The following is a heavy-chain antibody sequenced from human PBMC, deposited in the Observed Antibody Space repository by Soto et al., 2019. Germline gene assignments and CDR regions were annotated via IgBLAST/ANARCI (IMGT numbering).Heavy chain of an antibody. V-gene: IGHV3-23*01. CDR1: GGTLNTYA. CDR2: ISGSGGST. CDR3: AKQRAGFGSGSDTYYFDN. Sequence: WVSLRLSCTASGGTLNTYAMSWVRHAPGKGLEWVSAISGSGGSTYYADSGKGRFTISRDNSKNTLYLQMNSLRAEDTAVYYCAKQRAGFGSGSDTYYFDNWGQGTLVTVSS. D-gene: IGHD3-10*01. J-gene: IGHJ4*02.